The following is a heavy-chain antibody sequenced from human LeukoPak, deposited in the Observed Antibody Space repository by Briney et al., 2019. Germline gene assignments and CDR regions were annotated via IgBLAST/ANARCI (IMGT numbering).Heavy chain of an antibody. CDR1: GFTFSDHY. Sequence: GGSLRLSCAASGFTFSDHYMDWVRQAPGKGLEWVGRTRNKANSYTTEYAASVKGRFTISRDDSKNSLYLQMNSLKTEDTAAYYCARDGGGRHYYDSSGDWYFDLWGRGTLVTVSS. D-gene: IGHD3-22*01. J-gene: IGHJ2*01. CDR3: ARDGGGRHYYDSSGDWYFDL. V-gene: IGHV3-72*01. CDR2: TRNKANSYTT.